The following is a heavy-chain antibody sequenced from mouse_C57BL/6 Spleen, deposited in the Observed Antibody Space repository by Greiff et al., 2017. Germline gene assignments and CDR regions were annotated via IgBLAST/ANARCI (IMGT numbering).Heavy chain of an antibody. V-gene: IGHV1-69*01. Sequence: VQLQQPGAELVMPGASVKLSCKASGYTFTSYWMHWVKQRPGQGLEWIGEIDPSDSYTNYNQKFKGKSTLTVDKSSSTAYMQLSSLTSEDSAVYYCASYPFAYWGQGTLVTVSA. J-gene: IGHJ3*01. CDR2: IDPSDSYT. D-gene: IGHD2-10*01. CDR3: ASYPFAY. CDR1: GYTFTSYW.